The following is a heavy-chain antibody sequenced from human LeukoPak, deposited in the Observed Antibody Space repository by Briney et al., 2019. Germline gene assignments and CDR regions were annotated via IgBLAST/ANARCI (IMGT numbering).Heavy chain of an antibody. J-gene: IGHJ3*02. Sequence: GGSLRLSCAASGFSFSSSTMYWVRQAPGRGLEWVSSISSSGSSIYYADSVKGRFTISRDNAKNSLYLQINSLRAEDTAVYYCARDSYWLGGTIGAFDIWGQGTMVTVSS. D-gene: IGHD3-10*01. CDR3: ARDSYWLGGTIGAFDI. V-gene: IGHV3-21*01. CDR2: ISSSGSSI. CDR1: GFSFSSST.